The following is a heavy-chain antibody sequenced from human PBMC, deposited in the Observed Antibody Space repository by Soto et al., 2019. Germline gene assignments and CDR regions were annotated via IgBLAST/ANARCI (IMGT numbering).Heavy chain of an antibody. J-gene: IGHJ6*02. CDR1: EGTFSSYA. D-gene: IGHD5-12*01. CDR2: IIPIFGTA. V-gene: IGHV1-69*12. CDR3: ARDGGYSGYDPRDYYGMDV. Sequence: QVQLVQSGAEVKKPGSSVKVSGKASEGTFSSYAISWGRQAPGQGLEWMGGIIPIFGTANYAQKFQGRVTITADESTSTAYMELSSLRSEDTAVYYCARDGGYSGYDPRDYYGMDVWGQGTTVTVSS.